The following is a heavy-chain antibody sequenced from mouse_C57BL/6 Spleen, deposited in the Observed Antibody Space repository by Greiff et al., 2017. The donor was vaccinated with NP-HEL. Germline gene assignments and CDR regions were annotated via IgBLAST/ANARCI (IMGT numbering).Heavy chain of an antibody. CDR2: IYTGDGDT. Sequence: VKLQQSGPELVKPGASVKISCKASGYAFSSSWMNWVKQRPGKGLEWIGRIYTGDGDTNYNGKFKSKATLTADKSTSTAYMQLSSLSSEDSAVYFCARAGGTYYAMDYWGQGTSVTVSS. D-gene: IGHD3-3*01. CDR3: ARAGGTYYAMDY. V-gene: IGHV1-82*01. J-gene: IGHJ4*01. CDR1: GYAFSSSW.